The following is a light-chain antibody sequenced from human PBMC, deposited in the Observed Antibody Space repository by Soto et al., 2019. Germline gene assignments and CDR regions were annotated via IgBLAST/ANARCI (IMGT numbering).Light chain of an antibody. V-gene: IGLV2-14*01. CDR1: NSDIGGYNY. J-gene: IGLJ1*01. Sequence: ALTQPASVSGSPGQSITIPCTGSNSDIGGYNYVSWYQQHPGKAPKLLIYEVSYRPSGISNRFSGSKSGNTASLTISGLQAEDEADYYCSSYTGTTTLGVFGSGTKVTVL. CDR3: SSYTGTTTLGV. CDR2: EVS.